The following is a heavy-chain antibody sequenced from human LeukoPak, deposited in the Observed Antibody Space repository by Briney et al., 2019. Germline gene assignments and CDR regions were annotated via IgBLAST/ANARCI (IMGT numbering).Heavy chain of an antibody. CDR2: INPNSGGT. J-gene: IGHJ3*02. V-gene: IGHV1-2*02. CDR1: GYTFTGYY. D-gene: IGHD2-2*01. Sequence: GASVKVSCKASGYTFTGYYMHWVRQAPGQGLEWMGWINPNSGGTNYAQKFQGRVTMTRDTSISTAYMELSRLRSDDTAVYYCASIVPAASRARYAFDIWGQGTMVTVSS. CDR3: ASIVPAASRARYAFDI.